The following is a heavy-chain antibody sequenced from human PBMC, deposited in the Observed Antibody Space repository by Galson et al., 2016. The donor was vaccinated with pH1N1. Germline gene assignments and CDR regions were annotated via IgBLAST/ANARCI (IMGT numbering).Heavy chain of an antibody. CDR3: ARCGGMSHYYALDV. Sequence: SLRLSCAVSGFPVSSTYMSWVRQAPGKGLEWVSVLYSSGSTYYGDSVKGRFTISRDTSNNTLFLQMNSLRVEDTGVYYCARCGGMSHYYALDVWGPGTTVTVSS. D-gene: IGHD4-23*01. CDR2: LYSSGST. V-gene: IGHV3-53*01. CDR1: GFPVSSTY. J-gene: IGHJ6*02.